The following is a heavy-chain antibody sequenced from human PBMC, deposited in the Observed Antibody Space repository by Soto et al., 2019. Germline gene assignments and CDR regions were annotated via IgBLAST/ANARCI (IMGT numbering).Heavy chain of an antibody. Sequence: QVTLKESGPVLVKPTETLTLTCTVSGFSLSNARMGVSWIRQPPGKALEWHAHIFSNDEKSYSTSLKSRLTISKDTSKSQVVLTMTNMDPVDTATYYCARILRHDYGDYYFDYWGQGTLVTVSS. V-gene: IGHV2-26*01. CDR2: IFSNDEK. CDR1: GFSLSNARMG. J-gene: IGHJ4*02. D-gene: IGHD4-17*01. CDR3: ARILRHDYGDYYFDY.